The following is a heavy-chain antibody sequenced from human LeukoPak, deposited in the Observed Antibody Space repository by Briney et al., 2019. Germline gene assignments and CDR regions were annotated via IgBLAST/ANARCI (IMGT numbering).Heavy chain of an antibody. V-gene: IGHV3-43*01. CDR1: GFTFDDYT. CDR3: AKVSGRRGYSYMDV. CDR2: ITWDGGST. D-gene: IGHD3-3*01. J-gene: IGHJ6*03. Sequence: GGSPRLSCAASGFTFDDYTVHWVRQAPGKGLEWVSLITWDGGSTYYADSVKGRFTVSRDNSKNSLYLQMSSLRTEDTALYYCAKVSGRRGYSYMDVWGKGTTVTVSS.